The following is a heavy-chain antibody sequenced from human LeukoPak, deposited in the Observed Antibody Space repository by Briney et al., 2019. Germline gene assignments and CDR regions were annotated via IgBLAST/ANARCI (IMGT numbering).Heavy chain of an antibody. D-gene: IGHD3-10*02. Sequence: GGSLRLSCTASGFNVSSNYMTWVRQAPGKGLEWVSVLYSGGSTYYADSVKGRFIISRDNAKNSLYLQMNSLRAEDTAVYYCAELGITMIGGVWGKGTTVTISS. CDR3: AELGITMIGGV. CDR1: GFNVSSNY. J-gene: IGHJ6*04. V-gene: IGHV3-53*01. CDR2: LYSGGST.